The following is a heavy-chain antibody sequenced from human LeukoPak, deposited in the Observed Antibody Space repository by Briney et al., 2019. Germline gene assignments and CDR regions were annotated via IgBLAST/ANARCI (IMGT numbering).Heavy chain of an antibody. V-gene: IGHV3-23*01. CDR3: AKAMAAIVRAGIDY. Sequence: AGSLRLSCAASGFTFSSDAMSWCSQAPRKGREEGSAIIYSSGSTYYADSLKGRVTISIDNSKNTLYLKMNSLRAEDTAVYYCAKAMAAIVRAGIDYWGQGTLDTVSS. CDR2: IIYSSGST. D-gene: IGHD5-24*01. J-gene: IGHJ4*02. CDR1: GFTFSSDA.